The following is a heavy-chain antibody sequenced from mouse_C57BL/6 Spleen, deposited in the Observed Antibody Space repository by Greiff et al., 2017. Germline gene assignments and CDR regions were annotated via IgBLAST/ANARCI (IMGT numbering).Heavy chain of an antibody. CDR2: IDPSDSYT. J-gene: IGHJ2*01. CDR1: GYTFTSYW. D-gene: IGHD3-2*02. Sequence: QVQLQQPGAELVMPGASVKLSCKASGYTFTSYWMHWVKQRPGQGLEWIGEIDPSDSYTNDNQKFKGKSTLTVDKSYSTAYMQLSSLTSEDSAVYYCARLGSSGCFDYWGQGTTLTVSS. V-gene: IGHV1-69*01. CDR3: ARLGSSGCFDY.